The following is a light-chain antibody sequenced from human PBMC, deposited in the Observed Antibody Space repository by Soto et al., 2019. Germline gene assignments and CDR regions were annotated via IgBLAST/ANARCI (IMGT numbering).Light chain of an antibody. V-gene: IGKV1-5*03. J-gene: IGKJ4*01. CDR1: QSISSW. CDR3: QQYPTNGYST. Sequence: DIQMTQSPSTLSASVGDRVTITCRASQSISSWSAWYQQKPGKAPKLLSYKAYSLESGVPSRFSGSGSGTEFTLTISSLQPDDFATYYGQQYPTNGYSTFGGGTKVEIK. CDR2: KAY.